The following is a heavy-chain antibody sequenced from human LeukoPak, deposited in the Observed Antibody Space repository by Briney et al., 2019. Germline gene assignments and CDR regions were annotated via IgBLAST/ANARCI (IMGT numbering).Heavy chain of an antibody. Sequence: GGSLRLSCAASGFTFSSYAMSWVRQAPGKGLEWVSAISGNGGSTYYADSVKGRFTISRDNSKNTLYLQMNSLRAEDTAVYYCAKEAWRGYCGGDCYKFDWWGQGRLVTVSS. D-gene: IGHD2-21*02. V-gene: IGHV3-23*01. CDR1: GFTFSSYA. CDR3: AKEAWRGYCGGDCYKFDW. J-gene: IGHJ4*02. CDR2: ISGNGGST.